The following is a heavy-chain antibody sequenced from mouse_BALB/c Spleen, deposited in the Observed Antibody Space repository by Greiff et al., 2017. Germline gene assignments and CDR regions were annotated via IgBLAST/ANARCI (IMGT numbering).Heavy chain of an antibody. J-gene: IGHJ2*01. Sequence: EVQRVESGGDLVKPGGSLKLSCAASGFTFSSYGMSWVRQTPDKRLEWVATISSGGSYTYYPDSVKGRFTISRDNAKNTLYLQMSSLKSEDTAMYYCARQYGNGAFDYWGQGTTLTVSS. V-gene: IGHV5-6*01. CDR3: ARQYGNGAFDY. CDR1: GFTFSSYG. D-gene: IGHD2-1*01. CDR2: ISSGGSYT.